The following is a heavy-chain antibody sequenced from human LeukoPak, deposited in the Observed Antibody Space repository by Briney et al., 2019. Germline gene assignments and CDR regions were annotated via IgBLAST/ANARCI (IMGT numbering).Heavy chain of an antibody. V-gene: IGHV4-61*08. J-gene: IGHJ4*01. CDR3: AGRHRDYDFWTNYFDY. CDR2: IYYSGST. CDR1: GGSVSSGGYY. D-gene: IGHD3-3*01. Sequence: SETLSLTCTVSGGSVSSGGYYWSWIRQPPGKGLEWIGYIYYSGSTNYNPSLKSRVTISVDTSKNQFSLKLSSVTAADTAVYYCAGRHRDYDFWTNYFDYWGQGTLVTVSS.